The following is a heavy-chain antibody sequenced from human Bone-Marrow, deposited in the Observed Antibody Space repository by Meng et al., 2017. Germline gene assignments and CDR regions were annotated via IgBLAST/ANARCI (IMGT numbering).Heavy chain of an antibody. D-gene: IGHD5-18*01. CDR2: ISSSSSYI. J-gene: IGHJ4*03. CDR1: GFTFSSYS. V-gene: IGHV3-21*01. Sequence: GESLKISCAASGFTFSSYSMNWVRQAPGKGLEWVSSISSSSSYIYYADSVKGRFTISRDNAKNSLSLQTNSLRAEDTAVYYCTRDSRQVRTGYGNGYGGAFEMWGQGTLVTVSS. CDR3: TRDSRQVRTGYGNGYGGAFEM.